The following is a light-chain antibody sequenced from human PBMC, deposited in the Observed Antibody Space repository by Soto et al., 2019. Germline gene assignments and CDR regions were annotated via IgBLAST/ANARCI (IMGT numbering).Light chain of an antibody. CDR1: QSISSW. V-gene: IGKV1-5*01. J-gene: IGKJ2*01. CDR2: DAS. Sequence: DIQMTQSPSTLSASVGDRVTITCRASQSISSWLAWYQQKPGKAPKLLIYDASSLESGVPSRFSGSGSGREFTLTISSLQPDDFATYYCQQSYRTPHTFGPGTKLETK. CDR3: QQSYRTPHT.